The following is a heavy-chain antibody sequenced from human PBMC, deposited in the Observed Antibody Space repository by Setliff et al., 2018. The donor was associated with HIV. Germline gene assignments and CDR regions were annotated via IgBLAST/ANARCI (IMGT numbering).Heavy chain of an antibody. CDR1: GFTFSSYS. D-gene: IGHD6-6*01. J-gene: IGHJ4*02. V-gene: IGHV3-74*01. CDR3: ARLPQDVRSSIDF. Sequence: GGSLRLSCAASGFTFSSYSMNWVRQAPGQGLVWVSRINVDGSSISYADSVKGRFTISRDNAKNTLFLQMNSLRAEDTAVYYCARLPQDVRSSIDFWGQGTLVTVSS. CDR2: INVDGSSI.